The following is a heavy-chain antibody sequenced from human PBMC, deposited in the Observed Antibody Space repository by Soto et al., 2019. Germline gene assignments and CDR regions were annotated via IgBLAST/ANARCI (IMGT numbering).Heavy chain of an antibody. Sequence: QLQLQESGSGLVKPSQTLSLTCAVSGGSISSGGYSWSWIRQPPGKGLEWIGYIYHSGSTYYNPPPQSXXTISVDRSKSQFSLKLSSVTAADTAVYYCARVPSPWGQGTLVTVSS. CDR2: IYHSGST. CDR1: GGSISSGGYS. J-gene: IGHJ5*02. CDR3: ARVPSP. V-gene: IGHV4-30-2*01.